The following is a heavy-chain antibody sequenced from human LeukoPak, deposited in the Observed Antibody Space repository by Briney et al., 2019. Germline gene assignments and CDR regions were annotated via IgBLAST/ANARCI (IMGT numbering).Heavy chain of an antibody. CDR2: ISSSGSTI. D-gene: IGHD5-24*01. J-gene: IGHJ4*02. CDR1: GFTFSSYE. Sequence: SGGSLRLSCAASGFTFSSYEMNWVRQAPGKGLEWVSYISSSGSTIYYADSVKGRFTISRDNAKNSLYLQMNSLRAEDTAVYYCARKMATISVAFDYWGQGTLVTVSS. V-gene: IGHV3-48*03. CDR3: ARKMATISVAFDY.